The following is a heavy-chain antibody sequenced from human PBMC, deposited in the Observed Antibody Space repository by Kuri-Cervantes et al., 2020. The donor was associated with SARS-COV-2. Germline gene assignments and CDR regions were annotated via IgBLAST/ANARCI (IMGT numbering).Heavy chain of an antibody. CDR2: ISGYNGDT. V-gene: IGHV1-18*01. J-gene: IGHJ4*02. Sequence: ASVKVSCKASGYTSRGDGFSWVRQARGGGLEWMGWISGYNGDTKYAAKFQGRVTMTRDTSTNTAYMELNSLRSEDTAVYYCATGGWNNNFDYWGQGTLVTVSS. CDR3: ATGGWNNNFDY. D-gene: IGHD1/OR15-1a*01. CDR1: GYTSRGDG.